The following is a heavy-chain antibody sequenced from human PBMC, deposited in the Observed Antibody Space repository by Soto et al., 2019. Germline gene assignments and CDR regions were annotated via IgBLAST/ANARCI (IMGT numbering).Heavy chain of an antibody. D-gene: IGHD6-13*01. CDR3: TKRPSSNTWYQPNYLPDY. CDR2: IRSKTNNYAT. J-gene: IGHJ4*02. V-gene: IGHV3-73*01. Sequence: WRTXRLACASSGVTCIVSSFHVFRHASGRGLESVGRIRSKTNNYATEYAASVSVRFTFSRDDSKNTVYIQLERMKTEETAMYFCTKRPSSNTWYQPNYLPDYWGPGARVTVSS. CDR1: GVTCIVSS.